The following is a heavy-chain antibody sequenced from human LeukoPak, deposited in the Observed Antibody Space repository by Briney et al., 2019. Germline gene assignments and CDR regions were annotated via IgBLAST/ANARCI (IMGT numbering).Heavy chain of an antibody. J-gene: IGHJ4*02. Sequence: PGGALRLSCSASGFTFCSYNMNWGRQAPGKGLEWVSSISSSSNYIYYADSVKGRFTISRDNAKKSLYLQMNSLRDEDTAVYYCARDSVVEVLNLDYWGQGTLVTVSS. V-gene: IGHV3-21*01. D-gene: IGHD1-26*01. CDR3: ARDSVVEVLNLDY. CDR1: GFTFCSYN. CDR2: ISSSSNYI.